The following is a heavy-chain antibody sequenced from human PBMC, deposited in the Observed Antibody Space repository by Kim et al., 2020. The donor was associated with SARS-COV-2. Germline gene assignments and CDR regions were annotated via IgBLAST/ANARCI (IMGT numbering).Heavy chain of an antibody. D-gene: IGHD2-15*01. CDR3: ARESTSPYCSGGGCYSLPAYYFDY. V-gene: IGHV3-11*05. CDR1: GFTFSDYY. J-gene: IGHJ4*02. Sequence: GGSLRLSCAASGFTFSDYYMSLIRQARGKGLEWVSYISSSSYTNYAYSVKGRFTISRDNAKNSLYLQMNSLRAEDTAVYYCARESTSPYCSGGGCYSLPAYYFDYWCQGTLVTVSS. CDR2: ISSSSYT.